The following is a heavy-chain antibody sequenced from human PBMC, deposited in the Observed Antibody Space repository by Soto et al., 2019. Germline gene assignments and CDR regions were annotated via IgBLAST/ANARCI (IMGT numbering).Heavy chain of an antibody. CDR3: ELTTGY. CDR1: GYTFTEYD. Sequence: ASVKASCKTSGYTFTEYDINWVRQAPGQGLEYMGWVSPENRNAGYAPQFRGRVSMTADTSINTVYLELTTLTYEDTAVYYCELTTGYWGQGTMVPAPQ. J-gene: IGHJ4*02. V-gene: IGHV1-8*01. D-gene: IGHD4-17*01. CDR2: VSPENRNA.